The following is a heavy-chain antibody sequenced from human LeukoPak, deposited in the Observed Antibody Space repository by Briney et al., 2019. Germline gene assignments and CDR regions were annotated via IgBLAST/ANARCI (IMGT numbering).Heavy chain of an antibody. CDR1: GGSISSSSYY. J-gene: IGHJ5*02. Sequence: SETLSLTCTVSGGSISSSSYYWGWIRQPPGKGLEWIGSIYYSGSTYYNPSVKSRVTISVDTSQNQFSLKLSSVTAADTAVYYCARDHNQYYYGSAVSGGWFDPWGQGTLVTVSS. CDR3: ARDHNQYYYGSAVSGGWFDP. CDR2: IYYSGST. D-gene: IGHD3-10*01. V-gene: IGHV4-39*07.